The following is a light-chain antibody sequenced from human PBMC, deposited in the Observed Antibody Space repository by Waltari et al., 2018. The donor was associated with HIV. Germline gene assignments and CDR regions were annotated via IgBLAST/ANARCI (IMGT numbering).Light chain of an antibody. Sequence: QSALTQPASVSGSPGQSITIACTGNSSDVGRYNLVPWYQPHPGKAPKLMIYEGSKRPSGVSNRFSGSKSCNPASLTISGLQAEDEADYYCCSYAGSSLYVFVTWTKVTVL. CDR1: SSDVGRYNL. CDR2: EGS. CDR3: CSYAGSSLYV. V-gene: IGLV2-23*01. J-gene: IGLJ1*01.